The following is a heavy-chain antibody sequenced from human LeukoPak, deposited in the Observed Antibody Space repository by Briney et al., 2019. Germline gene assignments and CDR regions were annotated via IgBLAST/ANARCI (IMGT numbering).Heavy chain of an antibody. Sequence: SETLSLTCAVYGGSFSGYYWSWIRQPPGKGLEWIGEINHSGSTNYNPSLKSRVTISVDTSKNQFSLKLSSVTAADTAVYYCARAKYYDFWSGCPYRGNWFDPWGQGTLVTVSS. CDR2: INHSGST. CDR3: ARAKYYDFWSGCPYRGNWFDP. CDR1: GGSFSGYY. J-gene: IGHJ5*02. D-gene: IGHD3-3*01. V-gene: IGHV4-34*01.